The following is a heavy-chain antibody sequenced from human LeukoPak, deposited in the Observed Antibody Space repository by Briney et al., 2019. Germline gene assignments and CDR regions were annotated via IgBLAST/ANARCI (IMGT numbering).Heavy chain of an antibody. V-gene: IGHV3-74*01. Sequence: GGSLRLSCAASGFTFSSYWMHWVRQAPGKGLVWVSRINSDGSSTSYADSVKGRFTISRDNAKITLYLQMNSLRAEDTAVYYCARDRSGYDFDYWGQGTLVTVSS. J-gene: IGHJ4*02. CDR2: INSDGSST. CDR3: ARDRSGYDFDY. CDR1: GFTFSSYW. D-gene: IGHD5-12*01.